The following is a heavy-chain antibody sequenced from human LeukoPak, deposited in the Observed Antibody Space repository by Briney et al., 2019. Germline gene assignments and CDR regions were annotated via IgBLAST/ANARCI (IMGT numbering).Heavy chain of an antibody. CDR1: GYRFTSYW. J-gene: IGHJ5*02. V-gene: IGHV5-51*01. CDR2: IYPGDSET. Sequence: GESLKISCKGSGYRFTSYWIAWARQMPGKGLEWMGIIYPGDSETRSRPSFEGQVTISADKSISTAHLQWSSLKASDTAMYYCASSYCSGGSCYFGWFDPWGQGTLVTVSS. D-gene: IGHD2-15*01. CDR3: ASSYCSGGSCYFGWFDP.